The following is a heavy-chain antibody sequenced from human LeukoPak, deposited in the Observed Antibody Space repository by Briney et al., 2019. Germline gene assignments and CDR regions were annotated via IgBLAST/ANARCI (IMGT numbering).Heavy chain of an antibody. V-gene: IGHV3-66*01. D-gene: IGHD1-26*01. CDR2: IYSGGST. CDR1: GFTFSSYA. Sequence: QPGGSLRLSCAASGFTFSSYAMSWVRQAPGKGLEWVSVIYSGGSTYYADSVKGRFTISRDNSKNTLYLQMNSLRAEDTAVYYCARGKHLVGAVDYWGQGTLVTVSS. CDR3: ARGKHLVGAVDY. J-gene: IGHJ4*02.